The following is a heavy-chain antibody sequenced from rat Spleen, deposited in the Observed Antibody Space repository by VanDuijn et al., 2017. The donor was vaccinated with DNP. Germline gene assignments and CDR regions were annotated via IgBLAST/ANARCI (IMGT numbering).Heavy chain of an antibody. J-gene: IGHJ4*01. D-gene: IGHD1-3*01. Sequence: QVQLKESGPGLVQPSQTLSLTCTVAGFSLTIYSVHWVRQPPGKGLEWMGIIWNTGGTRYNSALKSRLTIIKDTSKSQVFLKMNSLQTEDTATYYCASTLVNYGTYGYYAMDAWGQGTSVTVSS. CDR1: GFSLTIYS. CDR2: IWNTGGT. V-gene: IGHV2-41*01. CDR3: ASTLVNYGTYGYYAMDA.